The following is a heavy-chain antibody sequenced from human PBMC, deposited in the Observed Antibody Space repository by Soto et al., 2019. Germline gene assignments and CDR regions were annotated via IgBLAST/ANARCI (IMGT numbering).Heavy chain of an antibody. D-gene: IGHD3-3*01. CDR2: ISGSGGST. Sequence: EVQLLESGGGLVQPGGSLRLSCAASGFTFSSYAMSWVRQAPGKGLEWVSAISGSGGSTYYADSVKGRFTISRDNSKNTLYLQMNRLRAEDTAVYYCAKVYDFWSGYNWFDPWGQGTLVTVSS. CDR1: GFTFSSYA. CDR3: AKVYDFWSGYNWFDP. V-gene: IGHV3-23*01. J-gene: IGHJ5*02.